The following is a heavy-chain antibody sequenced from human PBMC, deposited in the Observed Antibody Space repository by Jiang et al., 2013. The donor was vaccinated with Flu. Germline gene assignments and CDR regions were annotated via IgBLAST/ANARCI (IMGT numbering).Heavy chain of an antibody. CDR3: ARVNSGRFDY. CDR1: GGSIDTYY. V-gene: IGHV4-59*01. CDR2: IYYSGST. J-gene: IGHJ4*02. Sequence: GSGLVKPSETLSLICTVSGGSIDTYYWSWIRQPPGKGLEWIGYIYYSGSTNYNPSLKSRVTISIDTSKNQFSLKLSSVTAAETAVYYCARVNSGRFDYVGPGNPGPPSPQ. D-gene: IGHD5-12*01.